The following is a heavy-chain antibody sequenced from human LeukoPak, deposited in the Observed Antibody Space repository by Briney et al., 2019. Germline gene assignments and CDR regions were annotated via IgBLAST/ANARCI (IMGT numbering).Heavy chain of an antibody. CDR2: IYPGDSDT. V-gene: IGHV5-51*01. CDR1: GYSFTSYW. Sequence: KSGESLKISCKGSGYSFTSYWIGWVRQKPGKGLEWMGIIYPGDSDTRYSPSFQGQVTISADKSISTAYLQWSSLKAPDTDMYYCARPNSYSVDVWGKGTTVTVSS. CDR3: ARPNSYSVDV. J-gene: IGHJ6*03.